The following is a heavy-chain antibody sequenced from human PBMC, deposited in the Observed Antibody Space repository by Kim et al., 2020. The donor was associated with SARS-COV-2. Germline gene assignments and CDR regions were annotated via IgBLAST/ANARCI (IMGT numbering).Heavy chain of an antibody. CDR3: ARSGPSITGFDY. CDR2: ISADNGNT. J-gene: IGHJ4*02. CDR1: GYTFASIG. Sequence: ASVKVSCKPSGYTFASIGISWVRQAPGQGLEWMGWISADNGNTNYAHKLKGRLTMTTDTSTSTVYMELRRLRSDDTAIYYCARSGPSITGFDYWGQATLV. D-gene: IGHD1-20*01. V-gene: IGHV1-18*01.